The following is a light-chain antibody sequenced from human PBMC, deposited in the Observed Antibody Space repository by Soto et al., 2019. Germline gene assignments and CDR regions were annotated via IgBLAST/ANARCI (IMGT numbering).Light chain of an antibody. Sequence: EIVLTQSPGTLSLSQGERATLSCRASQSVNSNHRAWYQQKPGQAPRLLIYGPSSRATGIPERFSGSGSGTDFALSISRLEPEDFAVYFCHQFGSSPQTFGHVTKVDIK. J-gene: IGKJ1*01. CDR1: QSVNSNH. CDR2: GPS. V-gene: IGKV3-20*01. CDR3: HQFGSSPQT.